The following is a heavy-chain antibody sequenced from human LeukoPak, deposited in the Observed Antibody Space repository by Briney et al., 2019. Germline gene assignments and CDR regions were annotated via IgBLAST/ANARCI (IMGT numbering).Heavy chain of an antibody. CDR2: IYYSGST. J-gene: IGHJ4*02. CDR3: ARFLYSSGKD. D-gene: IGHD6-19*01. CDR1: GVSISSSSYY. V-gene: IGHV4-39*01. Sequence: PSETLSLTCTVSGVSISSSSYYWGWIRQPPGKGLEWIGSIYYSGSTYYNPSLKSRVTISVDTSKNQFSLKLSSVTAADTAVYYCARFLYSSGKDWGQGTLVTVSS.